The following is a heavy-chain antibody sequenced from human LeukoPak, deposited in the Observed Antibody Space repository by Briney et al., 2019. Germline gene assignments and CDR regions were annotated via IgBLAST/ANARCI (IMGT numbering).Heavy chain of an antibody. CDR3: ARVNCSSTSCRSKFLDY. V-gene: IGHV1-8*01. CDR2: MNPNSANT. D-gene: IGHD2-2*01. CDR1: GYTFTNYD. J-gene: IGHJ4*02. Sequence: ASVKVSCKASGYTFTNYDINWVRQATGQGLEWMGWMNPNSANTGYAQKFQGRVTMTRNTSISTAYMELSSLRSEDTAVYYCARVNCSSTSCRSKFLDYWGQGTLVTDSS.